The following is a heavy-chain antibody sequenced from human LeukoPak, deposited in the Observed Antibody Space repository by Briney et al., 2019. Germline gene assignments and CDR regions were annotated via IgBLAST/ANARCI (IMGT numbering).Heavy chain of an antibody. D-gene: IGHD2-2*01. V-gene: IGHV3-7*01. CDR3: ASPFRVVVDV. CDR1: GFTINNYW. Sequence: GGSLRLSCAASGFTINNYWMTWVRQAPGKALEWVANIKQDGSEKYYVDSVKGRFTISRDNANNSLYLQMNSLRAEDTAVYYCASPFRVVVDVWGQGTLVTVSS. CDR2: IKQDGSEK. J-gene: IGHJ2*01.